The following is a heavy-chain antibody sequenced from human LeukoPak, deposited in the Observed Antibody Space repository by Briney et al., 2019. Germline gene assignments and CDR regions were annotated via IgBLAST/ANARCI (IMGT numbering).Heavy chain of an antibody. CDR1: GFTFTRYA. CDR3: SKLNDYTPD. J-gene: IGHJ4*02. V-gene: IGHV3-23*01. D-gene: IGHD4-11*01. Sequence: PGGSLRLSCAASGFTFTRYAMSWVREAPGKGLECVSAISGSGGSTYYADSVKGRFTISRDNSKNTVYLQMNSLRAEDTAVYYCSKLNDYTPDWGQGTLVTVSS. CDR2: ISGSGGST.